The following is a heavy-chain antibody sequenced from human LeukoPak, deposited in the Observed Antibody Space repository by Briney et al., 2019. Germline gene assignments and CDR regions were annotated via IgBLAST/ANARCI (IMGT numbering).Heavy chain of an antibody. CDR3: ARDKYGYDAFDI. Sequence: ASVKVSCKASGYTFTSYAMNWVRQAPGQGLEWMGWINPNSGGTNYAQKFQGRVTMTRDTSISTAYMELSRLRSDDTAVYYCARDKYGYDAFDIWGQGTMVTVSS. CDR2: INPNSGGT. V-gene: IGHV1-2*02. D-gene: IGHD4-17*01. J-gene: IGHJ3*02. CDR1: GYTFTSYA.